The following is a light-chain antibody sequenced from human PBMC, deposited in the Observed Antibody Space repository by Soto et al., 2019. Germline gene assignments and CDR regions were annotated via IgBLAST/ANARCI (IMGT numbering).Light chain of an antibody. CDR1: QGIRNN. V-gene: IGKV1-6*01. J-gene: IGKJ1*01. CDR2: AAS. Sequence: AIQMTQSPSSLSAFVGDRVTITCRASQGIRNNLGWYQQKPGKAPKLLLYAASSLQSGVPSRFSGSGSGTDFILTISSLQPEDFATYYCLQDYNYPWTFGQGTKVDIK. CDR3: LQDYNYPWT.